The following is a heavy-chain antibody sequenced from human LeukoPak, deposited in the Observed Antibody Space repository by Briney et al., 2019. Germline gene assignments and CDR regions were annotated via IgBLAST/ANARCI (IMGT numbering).Heavy chain of an antibody. J-gene: IGHJ4*02. D-gene: IGHD6-13*01. CDR3: TRYSSSGLDY. CDR1: GFTFSGSA. CDR2: IRSKANSYAT. V-gene: IGHV3-73*01. Sequence: GGSLRLSCAASGFTFSGSAMHWVRQASGKGLEWVGRIRSKANSYATAYAASVKGRFTISRDDSKNTAYLQMSSLKTEDTAVYYCTRYSSSGLDYWGQGTLVTVSS.